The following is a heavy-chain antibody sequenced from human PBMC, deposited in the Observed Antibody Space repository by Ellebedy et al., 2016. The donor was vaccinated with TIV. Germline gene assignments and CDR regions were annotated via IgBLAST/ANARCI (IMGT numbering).Heavy chain of an antibody. V-gene: IGHV3-7*01. CDR3: ARGGRADI. D-gene: IGHD3-10*01. CDR1: GFTFSGYW. CDR2: IKTAVSAR. Sequence: PWGSLRLSCSASGFTFSGYWMGWFRQSPGKVLKWVANIKTAVSARNYVDSVEGRLTIPRDDAKNSLYLQMNSMRAEDTAIYYCARGGRADIWGKGTTVTVS. J-gene: IGHJ6*03.